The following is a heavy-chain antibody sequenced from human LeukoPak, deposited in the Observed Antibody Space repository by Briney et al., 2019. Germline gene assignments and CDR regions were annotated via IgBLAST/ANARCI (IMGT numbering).Heavy chain of an antibody. CDR1: GFTFSSYA. Sequence: GGSLRLSCAASGFTFSSYAMSWVRQAPGKGLEWVSGTSGSGGSTYFADSVKGRFTISRDNSKNSLYLQMNSLRAEDTAVYYCARDGGGSLNFDYWGQGTLVTVSS. D-gene: IGHD1-26*01. CDR3: ARDGGGSLNFDY. CDR2: TSGSGGST. V-gene: IGHV3-23*01. J-gene: IGHJ4*02.